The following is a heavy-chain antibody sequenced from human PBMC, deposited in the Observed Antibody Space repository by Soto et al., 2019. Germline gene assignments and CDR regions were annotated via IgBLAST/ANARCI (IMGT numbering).Heavy chain of an antibody. Sequence: EVQLVESGGGLVQPGGSLRLSCAASGFTFNSYWIHWVRQAPGKGLVWVSRINFDGTTTNYADCVKGRFTISRDNAKNTLYLQMNSLRDEDTAVYYCARGGFRQWLLDYWGQGSLVTVSS. V-gene: IGHV3-74*01. CDR2: INFDGTTT. J-gene: IGHJ4*02. D-gene: IGHD5-12*01. CDR1: GFTFNSYW. CDR3: ARGGFRQWLLDY.